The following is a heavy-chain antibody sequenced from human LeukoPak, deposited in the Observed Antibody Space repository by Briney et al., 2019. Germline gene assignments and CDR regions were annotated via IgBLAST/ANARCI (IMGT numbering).Heavy chain of an antibody. D-gene: IGHD6-19*01. CDR3: AKGHSSGWYDY. Sequence: GSLRLSCAASGFSFSSYGMHWVRQAPGKGLEWVSLISYDGSNKYYADSVKGRFSISRGNSKNTLYLQMNSLRADDTAVYYCAKGHSSGWYDYWGQGTLVTVSS. J-gene: IGHJ4*02. CDR2: ISYDGSNK. CDR1: GFSFSSYG. V-gene: IGHV3-30*18.